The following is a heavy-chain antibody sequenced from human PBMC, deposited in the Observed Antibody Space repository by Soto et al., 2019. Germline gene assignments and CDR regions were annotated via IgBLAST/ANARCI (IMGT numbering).Heavy chain of an antibody. CDR1: GFTFSGYG. D-gene: IGHD5-18*01. CDR2: ISYDGTKK. J-gene: IGHJ4*02. V-gene: IGHV3-30*18. CDR3: AKDLGAGYSYLEY. Sequence: QVQLVESGGGVVQPGRSLRLSCAASGFTFSGYGMHWVRQAPGKGLEWVAVISYDGTKKYYADSMKGRFTISRDDSKNTLYLQINSLRPEDTAVYYCAKDLGAGYSYLEYWGQGTLVTVSS.